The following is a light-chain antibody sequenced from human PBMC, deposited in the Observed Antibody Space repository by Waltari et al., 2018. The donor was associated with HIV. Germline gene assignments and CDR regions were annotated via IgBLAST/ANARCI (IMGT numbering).Light chain of an antibody. CDR2: EVS. V-gene: IGLV2-8*01. CDR3: MPYTGHNRWV. CDR1: IGDVGGYDY. J-gene: IGLJ3*02. Sequence: QSALTQPPSASGSPGQSLTISCTGTIGDVGGYDYVSWYQQHPGKAPKLLIYEVSQRPSGVPARFSGSKSGNTASLTVSGLQAEDEADYHCMPYTGHNRWVFGGGTKLTVL.